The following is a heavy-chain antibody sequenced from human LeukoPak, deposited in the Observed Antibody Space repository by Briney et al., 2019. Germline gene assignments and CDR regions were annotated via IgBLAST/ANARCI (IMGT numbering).Heavy chain of an antibody. CDR3: AREANSPTARYWYFDL. Sequence: SETLSLTCTVSGGTVSSYYWSWLRQSPGKGLEWIGYVYYSGSTNYNPALKSRVTISLDTSENQFSLKLSSVTAADTAVNYCAREANSPTARYWYFDLWGRGTQVTVSS. CDR1: GGTVSSYY. CDR2: VYYSGST. V-gene: IGHV4-59*02. D-gene: IGHD2-21*01. J-gene: IGHJ2*01.